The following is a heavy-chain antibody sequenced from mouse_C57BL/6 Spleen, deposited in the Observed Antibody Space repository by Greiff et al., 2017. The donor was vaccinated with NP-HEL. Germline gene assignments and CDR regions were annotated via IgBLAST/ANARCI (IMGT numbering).Heavy chain of an antibody. D-gene: IGHD1-1*01. CDR2: ISYDGSN. J-gene: IGHJ2*01. V-gene: IGHV3-6*01. CDR3: ARDGYYYGSSYYFDY. CDR1: GYSITSGYY. Sequence: DVKLQESGPGLVKPSQSLSLTCSVPGYSITSGYYWNWIRQFPGNKLEWMGYISYDGSNNYNPSLKNRISITRDTSKNQFFLKLNSVTTEDTATYYCARDGYYYGSSYYFDYWGQGTTLTVSS.